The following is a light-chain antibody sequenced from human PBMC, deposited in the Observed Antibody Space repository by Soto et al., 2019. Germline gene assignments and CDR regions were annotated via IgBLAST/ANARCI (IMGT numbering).Light chain of an antibody. CDR1: SSDVGGYNY. V-gene: IGLV2-14*01. Sequence: SLRSPLASVNVSPGQSIWISCTGTSSDVGGYNYVSWYQQHPGKAPKLMIYEVSNRPSGVSNRFSGYKYGNTASLTISGLQAEDEADYYCSSYTSSSTYVFGTGTKVTV. CDR2: EVS. CDR3: SSYTSSSTYV. J-gene: IGLJ1*01.